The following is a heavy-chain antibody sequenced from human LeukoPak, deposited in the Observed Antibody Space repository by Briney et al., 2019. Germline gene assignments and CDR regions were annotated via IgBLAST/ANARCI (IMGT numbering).Heavy chain of an antibody. V-gene: IGHV3-48*01. CDR1: GFTFSNYP. CDR3: ACLRGPSDY. CDR2: ISSSAI. D-gene: IGHD4-17*01. J-gene: IGHJ4*02. Sequence: GGSLRLSCAASGFTFSNYPMNWVRQAPGKGLEWVSYISSSAIYYADSVRGRFTISRDNAKNSLSLQMNSLRADDTAVYFCACLRGPSDYWGQGTLVTVSS.